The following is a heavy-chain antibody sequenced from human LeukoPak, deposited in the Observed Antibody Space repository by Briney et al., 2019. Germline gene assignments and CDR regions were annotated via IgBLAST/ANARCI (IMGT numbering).Heavy chain of an antibody. Sequence: SVKVSCKASGYTFTGYYMHWLGQAPGHGLEGIGWIKPNSCCTNYPQKFQGRVTMTRDTSISTAYIELGSLRCDGPAVYYCAREARYYDILTGYYTVVGYWGQGNLVTVSS. V-gene: IGHV1-2*02. J-gene: IGHJ4*02. D-gene: IGHD3-9*01. CDR3: AREARYYDILTGYYTVVGY. CDR2: IKPNSCCT. CDR1: GYTFTGYY.